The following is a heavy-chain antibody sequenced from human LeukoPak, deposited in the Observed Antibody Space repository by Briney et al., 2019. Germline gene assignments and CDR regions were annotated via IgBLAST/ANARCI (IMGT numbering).Heavy chain of an antibody. CDR2: IKQDGSEK. J-gene: IGHJ5*02. Sequence: GGSLRLSCAASGFTFSSYWMSWVRQAPGKGLEWVANIKQDGSEKYYVDSVEGRFTISRDNAKNSLYLQMNSLRAEDTAVYYCARYPGSGSYLPSYNWFDPWGQGTLVTVSS. V-gene: IGHV3-7*01. CDR3: ARYPGSGSYLPSYNWFDP. CDR1: GFTFSSYW. D-gene: IGHD3-10*01.